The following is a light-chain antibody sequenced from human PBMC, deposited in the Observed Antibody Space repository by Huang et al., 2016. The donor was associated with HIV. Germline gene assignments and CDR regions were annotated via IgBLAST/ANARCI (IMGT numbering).Light chain of an antibody. Sequence: IQLTQSPSSLSASVGHRGTITCRTSQIITNYLAWYQQKPGKAPKLLIYAASTLQSGVPSRFNGSRSGTDFTLTSSSPQPEDFATYYCQQLNSYPRTFGPGTKLDFK. CDR3: QQLNSYPRT. CDR2: AAS. CDR1: QIITNY. J-gene: IGKJ3*01. V-gene: IGKV1-9*01.